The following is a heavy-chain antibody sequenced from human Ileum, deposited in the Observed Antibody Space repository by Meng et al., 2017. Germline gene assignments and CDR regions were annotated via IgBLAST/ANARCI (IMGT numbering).Heavy chain of an antibody. CDR2: ISSSGDET. Sequence: GESLKISCAASGFTFSRYTMSWVRQAPGQGLEWVSSISSSGDETFYADSVRGRFTISRDNSKNTLFLQMNSLRAEDTAVYYCANSQESGKFVFEMWGQGTMVTVSS. J-gene: IGHJ3*02. V-gene: IGHV3-23*01. D-gene: IGHD3-10*01. CDR1: GFTFSRYT. CDR3: ANSQESGKFVFEM.